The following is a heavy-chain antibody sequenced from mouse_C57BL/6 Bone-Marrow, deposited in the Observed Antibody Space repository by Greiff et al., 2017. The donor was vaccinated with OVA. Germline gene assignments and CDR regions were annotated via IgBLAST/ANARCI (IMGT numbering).Heavy chain of an antibody. CDR3: ARGARSHWYFDV. J-gene: IGHJ1*03. Sequence: QVQLQQPGAELIKPGASVKLSCKASGYTFTSYWMHWVKQRPGQGLEWIGMIHPNSGSTNYNEKFKSKATLTVDKSSSTAYMQLSSLTSEASAFFDCARGARSHWYFDVWGTGTTVTVSS. D-gene: IGHD3-3*01. CDR2: IHPNSGST. CDR1: GYTFTSYW. V-gene: IGHV1-64*01.